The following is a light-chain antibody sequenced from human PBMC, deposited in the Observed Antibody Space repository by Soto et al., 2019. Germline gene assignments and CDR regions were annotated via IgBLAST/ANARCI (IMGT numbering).Light chain of an antibody. V-gene: IGKV1-39*01. CDR2: AAS. CDR3: QQYNNWPLT. J-gene: IGKJ4*01. CDR1: QVIIKF. Sequence: DIQLTQSPSSLSASVGDSVTITCRASQVIIKFLNWYQKKPGKAPKLLIFAASTLQTGVPSRFSGSGSGTDFTLTISGLQPEDFAVYYCQQYNNWPLTFGGGTKVDIK.